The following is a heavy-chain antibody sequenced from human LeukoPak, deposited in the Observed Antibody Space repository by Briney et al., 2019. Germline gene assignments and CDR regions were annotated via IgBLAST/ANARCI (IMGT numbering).Heavy chain of an antibody. CDR1: GFTFTSSA. CDR3: AADGSYGDYNY. CDR2: IVVGSGNT. J-gene: IGHJ4*02. V-gene: IGHV1-58*02. D-gene: IGHD4-17*01. Sequence: ASVKVSCKASGFTFTSSAKQWVRQARGQRLEWIGWIVVGSGNTNYAQKFQERVTITRDMSTSTAYMELSSLRSEDTAVYYCAADGSYGDYNYWGQGTLVTVSS.